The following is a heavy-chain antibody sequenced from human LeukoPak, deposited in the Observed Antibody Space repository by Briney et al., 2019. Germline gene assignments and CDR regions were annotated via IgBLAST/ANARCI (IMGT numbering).Heavy chain of an antibody. V-gene: IGHV1-2*02. CDR1: GYTFTCHY. J-gene: IGHJ6*03. D-gene: IGHD3-9*01. Sequence: ASVKVSCKASGYTFTCHYRHGVRQAPGQGRDWVGLINPNSGGTNYAQKFQGRVTMTRDTSISTADMELSRLRSDATAVYYCARGSIRYFDWLDYYYMDVWGKGTTVTVSS. CDR2: INPNSGGT. CDR3: ARGSIRYFDWLDYYYMDV.